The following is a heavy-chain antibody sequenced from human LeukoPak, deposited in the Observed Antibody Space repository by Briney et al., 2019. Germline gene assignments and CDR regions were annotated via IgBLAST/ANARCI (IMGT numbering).Heavy chain of an antibody. CDR2: ISSSGSTI. D-gene: IGHD3-22*01. V-gene: IGHV3-48*03. Sequence: PGGSLRLSCAASGFTFSSYEMNWVRQAPGKGLEWVSYISSSGSTIYYADSVKGRFTISRDNAKNSLYLQMNSLGAEDTAVYYCAKDSYDSSGYYYYYYGMDVWGQGTTVTVSS. CDR1: GFTFSSYE. J-gene: IGHJ6*02. CDR3: AKDSYDSSGYYYYYYGMDV.